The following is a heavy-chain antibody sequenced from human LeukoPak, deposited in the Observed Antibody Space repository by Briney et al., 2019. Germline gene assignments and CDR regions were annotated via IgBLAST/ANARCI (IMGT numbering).Heavy chain of an antibody. CDR1: GGSISNYY. CDR3: ARGLGAATSEAFDI. Sequence: SETLSLTRTVSGGSISNYYWSWIRQPAGKGLEFIGRIYTSGSTDYNPSLKSRVTMSVDTSKNQFSLKLTSVTAADTAVYYCARGLGAATSEAFDIWGQGSMVTVSS. V-gene: IGHV4-4*07. J-gene: IGHJ3*02. D-gene: IGHD1-26*01. CDR2: IYTSGST.